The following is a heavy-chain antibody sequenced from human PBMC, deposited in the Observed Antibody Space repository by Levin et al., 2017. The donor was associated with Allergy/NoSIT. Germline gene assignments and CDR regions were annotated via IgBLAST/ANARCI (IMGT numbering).Heavy chain of an antibody. CDR2: IYSDGST. V-gene: IGHV3-66*01. CDR3: ARVEV. Sequence: GASVKVSCVVSGLTVNNNYVSWVRQAPGQGLEWVSVIYSDGSTYYGDSVKGRFTISRDNSKNTVYLQMHSLRSEDTSVYYCARVEVWGQGTTVTVSS. J-gene: IGHJ6*02. CDR1: GLTVNNNY.